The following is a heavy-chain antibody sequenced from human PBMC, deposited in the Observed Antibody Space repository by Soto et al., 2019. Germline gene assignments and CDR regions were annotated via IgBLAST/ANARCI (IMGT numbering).Heavy chain of an antibody. Sequence: GGSLRLSCAASGFTFSSYTMSWVRQAPGKGLEWVSAISGSGGSTYYADSVKGRFTISRDNSKNTLYLQMNSLRAEDTAVYYRAKFLVQLWSHFDYWGQGTLVTVSS. V-gene: IGHV3-23*01. CDR3: AKFLVQLWSHFDY. CDR1: GFTFSSYT. CDR2: ISGSGGST. D-gene: IGHD5-18*01. J-gene: IGHJ4*02.